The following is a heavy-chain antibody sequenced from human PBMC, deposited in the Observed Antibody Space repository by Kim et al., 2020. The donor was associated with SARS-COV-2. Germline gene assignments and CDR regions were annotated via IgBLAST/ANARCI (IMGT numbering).Heavy chain of an antibody. V-gene: IGHV3-23*01. D-gene: IGHD3-22*01. Sequence: YADPVKGRLTIPRYNTKNTLYLQSNSLRAEDTAVYYCAKSVAVVVKPLDYWGQRTLVTVSS. CDR3: AKSVAVVVKPLDY. J-gene: IGHJ4*02.